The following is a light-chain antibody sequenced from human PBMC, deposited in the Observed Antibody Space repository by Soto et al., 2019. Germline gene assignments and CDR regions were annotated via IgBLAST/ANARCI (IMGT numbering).Light chain of an antibody. J-gene: IGLJ1*01. CDR3: SSFTGSNYV. CDR2: DVS. V-gene: IGLV2-14*03. Sequence: QSVLTQPASVSGSPGQSITISCTGTISDVGGYNFVSWYQQYPGKAPKLMICDVSNRPSGVSNRFSGSKSGNTASLTISGLQAEDEADYCCSSFTGSNYVFGTGTKVTVL. CDR1: ISDVGGYNF.